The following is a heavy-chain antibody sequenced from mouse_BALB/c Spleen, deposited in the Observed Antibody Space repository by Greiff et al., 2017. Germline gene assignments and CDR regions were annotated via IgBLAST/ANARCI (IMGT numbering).Heavy chain of an antibody. CDR2: INPYNDGT. J-gene: IGHJ4*01. Sequence: EVQLQQSGPELVKPGASVKMSCKASGYTFTSYVMNWVKQKPGQGLEWIGYINPYNDGTKYNEKFKGKATLPSDKSSSTAYMELSSLTSEDSAVCDSAGPYYYAMDYWGQGTSVTVSS. CDR1: GYTFTSYV. CDR3: AGPYYYAMDY. V-gene: IGHV1-14*01.